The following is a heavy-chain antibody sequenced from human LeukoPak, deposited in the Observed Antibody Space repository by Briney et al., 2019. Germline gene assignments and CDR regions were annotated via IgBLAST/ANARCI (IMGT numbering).Heavy chain of an antibody. Sequence: GGSLRLSCAASGFTVSSNYMSWVRQAPGKGLEWVSYISSSGSTIYYADSVKGRFTISRDNAKNSLYLQMNSLRAEDTAVYYCAELGITMIGGVWGKGSTVTISS. CDR1: GFTVSSNY. J-gene: IGHJ6*04. V-gene: IGHV3-11*04. CDR2: ISSSGSTI. CDR3: AELGITMIGGV. D-gene: IGHD3-10*02.